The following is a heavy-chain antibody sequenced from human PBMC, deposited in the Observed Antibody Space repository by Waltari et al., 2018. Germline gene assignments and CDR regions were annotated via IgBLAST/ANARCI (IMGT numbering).Heavy chain of an antibody. CDR3: ARDFRGKAVRGVKGGSWFDP. Sequence: QVQLVQSGAEVKKPGSSVKVSCKASGGTFSSYTISWVRQAPGQGLEWMGRIIPILGIANHAQKFQGRVTITADKSTSTAYMELSSLRSEDTAVYYCARDFRGKAVRGVKGGSWFDPWGQGTLVTVSS. V-gene: IGHV1-69*08. CDR1: GGTFSSYT. CDR2: IIPILGIA. J-gene: IGHJ5*02. D-gene: IGHD3-10*01.